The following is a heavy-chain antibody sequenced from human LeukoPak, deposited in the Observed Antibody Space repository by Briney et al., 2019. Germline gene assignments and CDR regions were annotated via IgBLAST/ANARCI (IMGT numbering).Heavy chain of an antibody. CDR3: ARFPGGAEYRHYYYMDV. Sequence: SETLSLTCSVSGGSISNYFWSWIRQPPGKGLECIGFIYYSETTNYNPSFKSRVTISVDTSKNQFSLKLNSVTAAHTAVYYCARFPGGAEYRHYYYMDVWGKGTTVTVPS. J-gene: IGHJ6*03. D-gene: IGHD1-14*01. V-gene: IGHV4-59*01. CDR2: IYYSETT. CDR1: GGSISNYF.